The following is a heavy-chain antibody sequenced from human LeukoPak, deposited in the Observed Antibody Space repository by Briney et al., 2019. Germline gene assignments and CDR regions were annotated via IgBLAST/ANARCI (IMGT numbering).Heavy chain of an antibody. Sequence: ASVKVSCKASGFTFSDYYIHWIRQAPGQGLEGVGWINPNSGGTNYGQNFRGRVTMTRDTSISTAFMDLTRLRSDDTAVYYCARVRYDRSGDPFDIWGQGTMVTVSS. CDR2: INPNSGGT. J-gene: IGHJ3*02. CDR3: ARVRYDRSGDPFDI. CDR1: GFTFSDYY. D-gene: IGHD3-22*01. V-gene: IGHV1-2*02.